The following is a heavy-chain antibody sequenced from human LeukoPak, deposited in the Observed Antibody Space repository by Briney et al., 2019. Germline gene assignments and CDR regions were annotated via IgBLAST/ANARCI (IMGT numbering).Heavy chain of an antibody. CDR3: AKAFDYNGLRGEGGSFDC. CDR2: IGVGGDT. CDR1: GFNFSKND. Sequence: PGGSLRLSCVASGFNFSKNDMHWVRQTTKRGLEWASAIGVGGDTYYADPVKGRFTISREDGKNSVYLQMNSLRAGDTAVYFCAKAFDYNGLRGEGGSFDCWGQGALVTVSS. J-gene: IGHJ4*02. D-gene: IGHD4-11*01. V-gene: IGHV3-13*01.